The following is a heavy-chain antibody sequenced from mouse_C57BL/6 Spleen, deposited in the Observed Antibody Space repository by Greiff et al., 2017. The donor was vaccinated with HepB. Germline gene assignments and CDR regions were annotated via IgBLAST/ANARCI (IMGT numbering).Heavy chain of an antibody. Sequence: VQGVESGAELARPGASVKLSCKASGYTFTSYGISWVKQRTGQGLEWIGEIYPRSGNTYYNEKFKGKATLTADKSSSTAYMELRSLTSEDSAVYFCARPSYGSSPYWYFDVWGTGTTVTVSS. D-gene: IGHD1-1*01. CDR1: GYTFTSYG. CDR3: ARPSYGSSPYWYFDV. J-gene: IGHJ1*03. V-gene: IGHV1-81*01. CDR2: IYPRSGNT.